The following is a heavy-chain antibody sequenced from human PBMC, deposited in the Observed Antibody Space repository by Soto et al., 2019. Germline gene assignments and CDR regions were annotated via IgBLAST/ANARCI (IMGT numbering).Heavy chain of an antibody. CDR1: GVTVSSNY. V-gene: IGHV3-66*01. D-gene: IGHD4-17*01. CDR3: ASRRNPYGAYDY. Sequence: GGSLRLTCTASGVTVSSNYKRWVRLPPGKGLEWVSIIYSDGSTYYADSVKGRFTISRDNSKNTLYLQMNSLRADDTAVYYCASRRNPYGAYDYWGQGTLVTVSS. CDR2: IYSDGST. J-gene: IGHJ4*02.